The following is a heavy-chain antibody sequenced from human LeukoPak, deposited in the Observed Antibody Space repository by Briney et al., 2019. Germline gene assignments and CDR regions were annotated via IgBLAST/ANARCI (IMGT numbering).Heavy chain of an antibody. V-gene: IGHV3-11*01. CDR3: ARDRDSSGWFNY. J-gene: IGHJ4*02. CDR2: ISSSGSTI. Sequence: GSLRLSCAASGFTFSDYYMSWIRQAPGKGLEWVSYISSSGSTIYYADSVKGRFTISRDNAKNSLYLQMNSLRAEDTAVHYCARDRDSSGWFNYWGQGTLVTVSS. CDR1: GFTFSDYY. D-gene: IGHD6-19*01.